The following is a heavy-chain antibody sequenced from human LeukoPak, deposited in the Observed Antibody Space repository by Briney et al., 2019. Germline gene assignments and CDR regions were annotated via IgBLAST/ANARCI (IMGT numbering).Heavy chain of an antibody. CDR2: INHSGST. CDR3: ARGHFFWSGYYFY. D-gene: IGHD3-3*01. CDR1: GGSFSGYY. Sequence: SETLSLTCAVYGGSFSGYYWSWIRQPPGKGLEWIGEINHSGSTNYNPSLKSRVTISVDTSKNQFSLKLSSVTAADTAVYYCARGHFFWSGYYFYRGQGTLVTVSS. V-gene: IGHV4-34*01. J-gene: IGHJ4*02.